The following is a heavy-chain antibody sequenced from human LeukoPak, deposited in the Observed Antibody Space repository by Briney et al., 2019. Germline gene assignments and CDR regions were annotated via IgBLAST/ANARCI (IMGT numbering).Heavy chain of an antibody. Sequence: GGSLRLSCAASGFTFSSYEMNWVRQAPGKGLEWVSSISSSSSYIYYADSVRGRFTISRDNAKNSLYLQMNSLRAEDTAVYYFARGAPGLLASMDFGGKGTTVTVSS. CDR2: ISSSSSYI. CDR1: GFTFSSYE. CDR3: ARGAPGLLASMDF. D-gene: IGHD2-8*02. J-gene: IGHJ6*04. V-gene: IGHV3-21*01.